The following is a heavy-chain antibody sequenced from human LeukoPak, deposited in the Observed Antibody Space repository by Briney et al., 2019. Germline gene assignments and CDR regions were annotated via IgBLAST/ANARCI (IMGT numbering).Heavy chain of an antibody. V-gene: IGHV4-34*01. CDR2: IYHTGST. CDR1: GGPFTTYY. CDR3: ARVARYSREDDY. Sequence: SETLSLTCAVYGGPFTTYYWSWIRQPPGKGLEWIGDIYHTGSTTHNPSLKSRGTISVDPSKNQFSLKLTSVTAADTAVYYCARVARYSREDDYWGQGTLVTVSS. D-gene: IGHD6-13*01. J-gene: IGHJ4*02.